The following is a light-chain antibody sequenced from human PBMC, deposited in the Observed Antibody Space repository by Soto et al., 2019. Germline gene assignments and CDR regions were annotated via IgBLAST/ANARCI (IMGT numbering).Light chain of an antibody. V-gene: IGKV3-15*01. CDR2: GAS. CDR1: QSVSRN. J-gene: IGKJ3*01. Sequence: EVVMTQSPATLSVSPGERATLSCRASQSVSRNLAWYQLRPGQATRLLIYGASTRATGIPARFSGSGSGTEFTLTISSLQSEDFALYYCQQYNKWPLFTFGPGTRVDIK. CDR3: QQYNKWPLFT.